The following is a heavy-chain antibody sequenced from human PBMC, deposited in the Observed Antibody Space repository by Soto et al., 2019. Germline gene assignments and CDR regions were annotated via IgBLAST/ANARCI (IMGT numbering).Heavy chain of an antibody. CDR1: GGSFSGYY. Sequence: QVQLQPWGAGLLKPSETLSLTCAVYGGSFSGYYWRWIRQPPGKGLEWIGEIKHSGSTNDNPSLKSRVSISVDTSKYQFSLKLSSVTAADTGVDCWARGKRGGSCYPSCWWFDPWGQGTLVTVAS. CDR2: IKHSGST. J-gene: IGHJ5*02. CDR3: ARGKRGGSCYPSCWWFDP. D-gene: IGHD2-15*01. V-gene: IGHV4-34*01.